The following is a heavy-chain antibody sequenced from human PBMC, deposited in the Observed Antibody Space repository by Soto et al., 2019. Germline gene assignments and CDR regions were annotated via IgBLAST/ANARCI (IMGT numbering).Heavy chain of an antibody. J-gene: IGHJ4*02. D-gene: IGHD3-9*01. CDR1: GFSLSTSGVG. V-gene: IGHV2-5*02. Sequence: QITLKESGPTLVRPTQTLTLTCAFSGFSLSTSGVGVGWNRQPPGKALEWLAVIYWDDSKHYSPSLRSRLTITKDTSNNPVVLTMTNMDPMDTGTYYCAHKGPEDWPLDYWGQGTLVTVSS. CDR2: IYWDDSK. CDR3: AHKGPEDWPLDY.